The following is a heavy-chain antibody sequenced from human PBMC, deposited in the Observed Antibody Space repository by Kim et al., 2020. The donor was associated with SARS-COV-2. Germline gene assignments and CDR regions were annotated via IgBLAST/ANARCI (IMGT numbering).Heavy chain of an antibody. CDR2: IYYSGST. CDR1: GGFISSGGYY. Sequence: SETLSLTCTVSGGFISSGGYYWSWIRQHPGKCLEWMGYIYYSGSTYYNPSLKSRVTISVDTSKNQFSLKLSSVTAPDTAVYYCARVARITNFGVVNSAFVIWGQGTMVTVSS. CDR3: ARVARITNFGVVNSAFVI. D-gene: IGHD3-3*01. V-gene: IGHV4-31*03. J-gene: IGHJ3*02.